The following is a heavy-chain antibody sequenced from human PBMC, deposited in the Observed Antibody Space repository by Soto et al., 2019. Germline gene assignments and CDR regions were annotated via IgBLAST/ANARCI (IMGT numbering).Heavy chain of an antibody. J-gene: IGHJ3*02. CDR3: VGLGEFAACQGPFSI. Sequence: RASVKGSCKAAGYTFTSYYIHWARQAPGQGLEWMGIINLSGGSTSYAQKFQGRVTMTRDTSTSTVYMELSSLRSEDTAVYYCVGLGEFAACQGPFSIRAQGTM. CDR1: GYTFTSYY. V-gene: IGHV1-46*03. D-gene: IGHD3-16*01. CDR2: INLSGGST.